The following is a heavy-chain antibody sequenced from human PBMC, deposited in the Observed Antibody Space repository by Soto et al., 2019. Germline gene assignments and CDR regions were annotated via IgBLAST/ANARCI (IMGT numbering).Heavy chain of an antibody. V-gene: IGHV3-30*18. Sequence: QVQLVESGGGVVQPGRSLRLSCAASGFTFSSYGMHWVRQAPGKGLEWVAVISYDGSNKYYADSVKGRFTISRDNSKNTLYLQMNSLRAEDTAVYYCAKGRHWFDPWGQVTLVTVSS. D-gene: IGHD1-1*01. J-gene: IGHJ5*02. CDR2: ISYDGSNK. CDR3: AKGRHWFDP. CDR1: GFTFSSYG.